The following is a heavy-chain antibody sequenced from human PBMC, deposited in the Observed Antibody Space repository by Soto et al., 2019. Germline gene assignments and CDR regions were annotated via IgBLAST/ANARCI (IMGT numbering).Heavy chain of an antibody. J-gene: IGHJ6*01. V-gene: IGHV3-23*04. CDR3: GKDPPTCYDNGGNYILQVYV. Sequence: EVRLVDSGGGLVQPGGSLRLSCAASEFTFSSYAMTWVRQAPGKGLEWVSAISGGGGSTYYADSVKDRFTIARDNPKKTLTVQMDRRRAEHPAGYYCGKDPPTCYDNGGNYILQVYVWGQGTRVTVSS. CDR1: EFTFSSYA. D-gene: IGHD3-22*01. CDR2: ISGGGGST.